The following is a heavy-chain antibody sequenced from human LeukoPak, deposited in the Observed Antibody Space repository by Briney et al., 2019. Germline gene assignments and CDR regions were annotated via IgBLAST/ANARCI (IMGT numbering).Heavy chain of an antibody. CDR3: AVSVRFERVWHYFNN. Sequence: PGGSLRLSCAASGFTFNNYGMHWVRQAPGKGLKWVSGISESGAITHYADSVKGRFTISRDNSKTTVFLQMNSLRAEDTAVYYCAVSVRFERVWHYFNNWGQGTQVTVSS. V-gene: IGHV3-23*01. CDR2: ISESGAIT. D-gene: IGHD3-9*01. J-gene: IGHJ4*02. CDR1: GFTFNNYG.